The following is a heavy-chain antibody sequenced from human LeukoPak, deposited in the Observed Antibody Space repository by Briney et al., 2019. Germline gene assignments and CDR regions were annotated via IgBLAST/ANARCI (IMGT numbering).Heavy chain of an antibody. Sequence: GQSLTISCQGPGYSFTSYWTGWVRQEPGQGLEWMGFIDPGDSDTRTSPSFKGKVTIPTDKPLSTDYQQWNSLKASNTAMYYCARQIDYYDRSGYVRAPNPPNWFDPWGQGTLVTVYS. D-gene: IGHD3-22*01. CDR3: ARQIDYYDRSGYVRAPNPPNWFDP. V-gene: IGHV5-51*01. J-gene: IGHJ5*02. CDR1: GYSFTSYW. CDR2: IDPGDSDT.